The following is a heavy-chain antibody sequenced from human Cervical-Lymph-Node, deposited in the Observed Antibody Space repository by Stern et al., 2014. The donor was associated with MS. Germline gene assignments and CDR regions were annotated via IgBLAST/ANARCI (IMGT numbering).Heavy chain of an antibody. J-gene: IGHJ5*02. Sequence: VQLLESGAEVKKPGSSVKVSCKSSGGISWVRQAPGQGLERMGGVIPFVGTSNYAQKFQGRVTITADTSTNTTYLHLSRLTSADTAIYYCARGSGDNWFGPWGQGTLVTVSS. D-gene: IGHD3-10*01. CDR2: VIPFVGTS. V-gene: IGHV1-69*06. CDR3: ARGSGDNWFGP. CDR1: GG.